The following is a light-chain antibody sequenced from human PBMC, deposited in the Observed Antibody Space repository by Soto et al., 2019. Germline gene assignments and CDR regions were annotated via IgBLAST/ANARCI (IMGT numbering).Light chain of an antibody. V-gene: IGKV3-20*01. CDR2: GAS. CDR1: RSVSSSY. J-gene: IGKJ4*01. Sequence: EIVLTQSPGTLSFSPGERSTRSCRSSRSVSSSYLAWYQQKPGQAPRLLIYGASSRATGIPDRFSGSGSGTDFTLTISRLEPEDFAVYYCQQYGSSPLTFGGGTKVDIK. CDR3: QQYGSSPLT.